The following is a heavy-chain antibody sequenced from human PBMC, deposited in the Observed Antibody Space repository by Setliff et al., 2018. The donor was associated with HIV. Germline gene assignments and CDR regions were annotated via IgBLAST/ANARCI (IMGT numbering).Heavy chain of an antibody. D-gene: IGHD5-12*01. J-gene: IGHJ6*03. Sequence: SETLSLTCTVSGGSISSGSHFWGWIRQPAGKGLEWIGEAYHRGNTNYNPSLKSRVTMSVDKSLNQVSLKLSSVTAADTAVYFCARGVIETDYDYVDIYYYNYMDVWGKGTTVTVSS. V-gene: IGHV4-61*05. CDR1: GGSISSGSHF. CDR2: AYHRGNT. CDR3: ARGVIETDYDYVDIYYYNYMDV.